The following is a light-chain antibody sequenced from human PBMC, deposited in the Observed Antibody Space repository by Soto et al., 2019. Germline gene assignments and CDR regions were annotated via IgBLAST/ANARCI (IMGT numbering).Light chain of an antibody. V-gene: IGLV4-69*01. CDR1: SGHNNYA. CDR2: LNSDGSH. J-gene: IGLJ3*02. CDR3: QTWGTGIVV. Sequence: QPVLTQSPSASASLGASVKLTCTLSSGHNNYAIAWHQQQPEKGPRYLMKLNSDGSHIKGDGIPDRFSGSRSGAERYLTISSLRSEDEADYYCQTWGTGIVVFGGGTKLTVL.